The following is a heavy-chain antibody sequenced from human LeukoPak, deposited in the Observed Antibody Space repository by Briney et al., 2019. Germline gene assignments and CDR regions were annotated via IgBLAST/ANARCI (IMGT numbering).Heavy chain of an antibody. J-gene: IGHJ4*02. CDR1: GGSISSYY. D-gene: IGHD3-22*01. CDR3: ARGGGRLQYYYDSSGYYPPYYFDY. Sequence: SETLSLTCTVSGGSISSYYWSWIRQPAGKGLEWIGRIYTSGSTNYNPSLKSRVTISVDKSKNQFSLKLSSVTAADTAVYYCARGGGRLQYYYDSSGYYPPYYFDYWGQGTLVTVSS. V-gene: IGHV4-4*07. CDR2: IYTSGST.